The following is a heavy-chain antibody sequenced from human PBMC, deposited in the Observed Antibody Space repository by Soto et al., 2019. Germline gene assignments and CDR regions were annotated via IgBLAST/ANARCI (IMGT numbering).Heavy chain of an antibody. CDR3: AREGIYGSIQDQTLDT. J-gene: IGHJ3*02. D-gene: IGHD3-3*02. V-gene: IGHV1-8*01. CDR2: VNPNSGNT. CDR1: GYTFNRHD. Sequence: QVQLVQSGAEVKKSGASVRISCKASGYTFNRHDINWVRQATGQGPEWIGWVNPNSGNTGYAQKFQGRVTMTTDSSITTADMDLTSLTSEDTAIYYCAREGIYGSIQDQTLDTWGQGTMVTVSS.